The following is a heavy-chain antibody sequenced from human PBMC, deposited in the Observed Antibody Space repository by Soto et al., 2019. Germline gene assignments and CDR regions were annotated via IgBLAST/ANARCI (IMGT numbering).Heavy chain of an antibody. J-gene: IGHJ4*02. Sequence: TLSLTCTVSGGSISSGDYYWSWIRQPPGKGLEWIGYIYYSGSTYYNPSLKSRVTISVDTSKNQFSLKLSSVTAADTAVYYCATTPTSRDGYNSPYDYWGQGTLVTVSS. CDR3: ATTPTSRDGYNSPYDY. D-gene: IGHD5-12*01. CDR1: GGSISSGDYY. V-gene: IGHV4-30-4*01. CDR2: IYYSGST.